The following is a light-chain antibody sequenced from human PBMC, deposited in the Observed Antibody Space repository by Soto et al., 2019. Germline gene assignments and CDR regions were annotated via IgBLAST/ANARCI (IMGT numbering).Light chain of an antibody. Sequence: ETVMTQSPATLSVSPGERATLSCRASQSVTSNLAWYQQKPGQAPRLLISGASTRATGVPARFSGSGSGTEFTLTISSLQSEDFAVYSCQQYNNWPLTFGQGTRLEIK. J-gene: IGKJ5*01. CDR1: QSVTSN. V-gene: IGKV3-15*01. CDR2: GAS. CDR3: QQYNNWPLT.